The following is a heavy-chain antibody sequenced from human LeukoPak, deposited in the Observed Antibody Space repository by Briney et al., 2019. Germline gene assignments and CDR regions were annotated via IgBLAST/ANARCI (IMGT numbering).Heavy chain of an antibody. CDR2: INWNGGRT. CDR1: GSTFDDYG. CDR3: ARDQGIITMVRGVALDY. V-gene: IGHV3-20*04. J-gene: IGHJ4*02. Sequence: GGSLRLSCAASGSTFDDYGMSWVRQVPGKGLEWVSGINWNGGRTGYADSVKGRFTISRDNAKNFLNLQMNSLRAEDTALYYCARDQGIITMVRGVALDYWGQGTLVTVSS. D-gene: IGHD3-10*01.